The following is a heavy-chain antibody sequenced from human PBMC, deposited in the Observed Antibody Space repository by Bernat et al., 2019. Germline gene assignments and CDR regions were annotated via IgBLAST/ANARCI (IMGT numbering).Heavy chain of an antibody. D-gene: IGHD6-6*01. CDR1: GYIFTGYY. Sequence: QVQLVQSGAEVREPGASVKVSCKASGYIFTGYYIHWVRQAPGQGLESMGWINPNSGGTNFAQKFQGRVTMTRDTSISTAYMELSRLRSDDTAVYYCAMTSRSFNGPDYWGQGTLVTVSS. J-gene: IGHJ4*02. CDR2: INPNSGGT. CDR3: AMTSRSFNGPDY. V-gene: IGHV1-2*02.